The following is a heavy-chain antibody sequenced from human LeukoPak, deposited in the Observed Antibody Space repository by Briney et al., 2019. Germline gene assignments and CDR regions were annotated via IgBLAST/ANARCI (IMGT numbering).Heavy chain of an antibody. Sequence: GGSLRLSCVASGFTFSNYAMSWVRQAPGKGLEWVSAITGSGTNRYYADSLKGRFTTSRDNSKNTVFLQMNSLRHEDTAIYYCVIWGDYDVLTGYYVPDYWGQGTLVTVAS. CDR2: ITGSGTNR. CDR1: GFTFSNYA. V-gene: IGHV3-23*01. J-gene: IGHJ4*02. D-gene: IGHD3-9*01. CDR3: VIWGDYDVLTGYYVPDY.